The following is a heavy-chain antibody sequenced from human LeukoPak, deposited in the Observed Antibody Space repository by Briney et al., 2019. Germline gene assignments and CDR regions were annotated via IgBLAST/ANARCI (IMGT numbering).Heavy chain of an antibody. D-gene: IGHD5-18*01. CDR1: GFTFSSYA. V-gene: IGHV3-30-3*01. Sequence: GRSLRLSCAASGFTFSSYAMHWVRQAPGKGLEWVAVISYDGSNKYYADSVKGRFTISRDNSKNTLYLQMNSLRAEDTAVYYCARHQPWDTAMGPVMDVWGQGTTVTVSS. CDR2: ISYDGSNK. CDR3: ARHQPWDTAMGPVMDV. J-gene: IGHJ6*02.